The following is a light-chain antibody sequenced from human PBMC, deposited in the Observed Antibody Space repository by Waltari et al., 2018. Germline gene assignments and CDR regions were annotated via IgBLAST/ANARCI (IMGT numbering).Light chain of an antibody. CDR1: QTISSW. V-gene: IGKV1-5*03. CDR3: QLFNIFPWT. J-gene: IGKJ1*01. Sequence: DIQMTQSPSSLSASVGDRVTITCRASQTISSWLAWYQQKPGKAAKLLIYKASTLESGVPSRFSGSGSGTEFTLTISSLQPGDCATYYCQLFNIFPWTFGHGTKVEIK. CDR2: KAS.